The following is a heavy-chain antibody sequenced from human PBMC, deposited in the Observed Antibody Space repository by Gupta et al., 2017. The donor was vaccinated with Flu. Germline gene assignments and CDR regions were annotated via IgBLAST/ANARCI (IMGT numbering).Heavy chain of an antibody. CDR1: ELTFSSYS. CDR3: ARVHSYGTESGFDY. J-gene: IGHJ4*02. CDR2: ISSSSSNI. D-gene: IGHD5-18*01. V-gene: IGHV3-48*02. Sequence: EVQLVESGGGSVQPGGSLRLSCAAPELTFSSYSMNWVRQAPGKGLEWVSYISSSSSNIYYADSVKGRFTISRDNAKNSLYLQMNSLRDEDTAVYYCARVHSYGTESGFDYWGQGTLVTVSS.